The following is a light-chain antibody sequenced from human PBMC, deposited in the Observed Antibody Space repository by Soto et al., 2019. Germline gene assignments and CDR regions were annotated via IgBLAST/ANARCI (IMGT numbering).Light chain of an antibody. CDR3: QQANSFPLT. CDR2: AAT. CDR1: QDIRSW. J-gene: IGKJ4*01. V-gene: IGKV1-12*01. Sequence: DIQMTQSPSQVSASVGDRVSIACRASQDIRSWLAWYQQRPGKAPKLLIYAATILQSGVPSRFSGSGSGTAFTLTISNLQPEDFASYSCQQANSFPLTFGGGTKVAI.